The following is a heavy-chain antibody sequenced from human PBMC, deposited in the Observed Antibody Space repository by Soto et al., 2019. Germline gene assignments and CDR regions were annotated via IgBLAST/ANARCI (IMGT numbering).Heavy chain of an antibody. Sequence: SETLSLTCTVSGGSITSGGYFWSWIRQHPGKGLEWIGYIYYSGSTYYNPSLKSRVTISLETSKSQFSLKLNSVTAADTAIYYCAREGLFRTFFDYWGQGTPVNVS. J-gene: IGHJ4*02. CDR2: IYYSGST. CDR3: AREGLFRTFFDY. V-gene: IGHV4-31*03. D-gene: IGHD2-2*01. CDR1: GGSITSGGYF.